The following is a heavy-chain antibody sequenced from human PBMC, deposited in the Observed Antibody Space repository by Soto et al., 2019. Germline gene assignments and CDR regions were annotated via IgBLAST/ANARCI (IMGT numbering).Heavy chain of an antibody. V-gene: IGHV1-69*02. D-gene: IGHD3-3*02. J-gene: IGHJ3*02. Sequence: QVQLVQSGAEVKKPGSSVKVSCKDSGGTFSTYSMFWVRQAPGQGLEWMGRIIPMLAIRNYAQRFQDRVTTTADKSTATAHMELSSLRSEDTALYCWTIGIWSGEVFDIWGQGTMVTVSS. CDR1: GGTFSTYS. CDR3: TIGIWSGEVFDI. CDR2: IIPMLAIR.